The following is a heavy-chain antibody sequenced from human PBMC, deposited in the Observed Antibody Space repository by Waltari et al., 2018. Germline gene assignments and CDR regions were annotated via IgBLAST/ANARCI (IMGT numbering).Heavy chain of an antibody. J-gene: IGHJ3*02. CDR1: GYTFTGYY. D-gene: IGHD7-27*01. CDR3: ARDATNWGPDAFDI. Sequence: QVQLVQSGAEVKKPGASVKVSCTASGYTFTGYYMHWVRQAPGQGLEWMGWINPNSGGTNYAQKFQGRVTMTRDTSISTANMELSRLRSDDTAVYYCARDATNWGPDAFDIWGQGTMVTVSS. V-gene: IGHV1-2*02. CDR2: INPNSGGT.